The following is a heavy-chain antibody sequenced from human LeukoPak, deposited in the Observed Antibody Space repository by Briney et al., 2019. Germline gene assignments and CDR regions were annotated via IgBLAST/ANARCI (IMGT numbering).Heavy chain of an antibody. D-gene: IGHD5-12*01. CDR1: GFTFSSYG. CDR3: ARDRGAVDIVATSYFDY. CDR2: IWYDGSNK. V-gene: IGHV3-33*01. J-gene: IGHJ4*02. Sequence: GGSLRLSCAASGFTFSSYGMHWVGQAPGKGLEGLAIIWYDGSNKYYADSVKGRFTISRDNSKNTLYLQMNSLRAEDTAVYYCARDRGAVDIVATSYFDYWGQGTLVTVSS.